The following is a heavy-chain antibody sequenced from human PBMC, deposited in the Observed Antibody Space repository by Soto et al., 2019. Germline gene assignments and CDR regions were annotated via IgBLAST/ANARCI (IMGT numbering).Heavy chain of an antibody. J-gene: IGHJ6*02. V-gene: IGHV3-30*18. CDR2: ISYDGSNK. D-gene: IGHD6-6*01. CDR1: GFTFSTYG. Sequence: QVQLVESGGGVVQPGRSLRLSCAASGFTFSTYGMHWVRQAPGKGLEWGAVISYDGSNKYYADSVKGRFTISRDNSKNTLNLQMNSLRAEDTAVYYCAKDSIAGRPDYNYGMDVWVQGTTVTVSS. CDR3: AKDSIAGRPDYNYGMDV.